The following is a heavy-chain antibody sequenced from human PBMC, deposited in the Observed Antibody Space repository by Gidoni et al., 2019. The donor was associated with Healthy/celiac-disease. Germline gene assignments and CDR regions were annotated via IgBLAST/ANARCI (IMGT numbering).Heavy chain of an antibody. CDR2: IYYSWST. V-gene: IGHV4-39*01. CDR3: ARSGLWFGELLQTDY. J-gene: IGHJ4*02. CDR1: GGSISSSSHY. D-gene: IGHD3-10*01. Sequence: QLQLQESGPGLVTPSETLSLTCTVSGGSISSSSHYWGWIRQPPGKGLEWIGSIYYSWSTYYNPSLKSRVTISVDTSKNQFSLKLSSVTAADTAVYYCARSGLWFGELLQTDYWGQGTLVTVSS.